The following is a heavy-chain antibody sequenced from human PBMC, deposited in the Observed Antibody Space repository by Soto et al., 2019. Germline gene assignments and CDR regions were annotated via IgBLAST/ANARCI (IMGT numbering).Heavy chain of an antibody. CDR2: IWYDGSNK. CDR1: GFTFSSYG. D-gene: IGHD3-16*01. CDR3: ARPGGTTDGYFDY. J-gene: IGHJ4*02. V-gene: IGHV3-33*01. Sequence: QVQLVESGGGVVQPGRSLRLSCAASGFTFSSYGMHWVRQAPGMGLEWVAVIWYDGSNKYYADSVKGRFTISRDNSKNTLYLQMNSLRAEDTAVYYCARPGGTTDGYFDYWGQGTLVAVSS.